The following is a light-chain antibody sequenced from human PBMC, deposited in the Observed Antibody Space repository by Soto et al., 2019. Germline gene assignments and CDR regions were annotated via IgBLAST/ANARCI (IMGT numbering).Light chain of an antibody. CDR1: QSISTW. V-gene: IGKV1-5*03. CDR3: QQYNSYSPT. CDR2: KAS. J-gene: IGKJ1*01. Sequence: DIPKTQSPSTPAASVGGRITNHCRASQSISTWLAWYQQEPGKAPKLLIHKASSLQSGVPSRFSGSGSGTDFTLTISSLHPDDFATYYCQQYNSYSPTFGQGTKVDIK.